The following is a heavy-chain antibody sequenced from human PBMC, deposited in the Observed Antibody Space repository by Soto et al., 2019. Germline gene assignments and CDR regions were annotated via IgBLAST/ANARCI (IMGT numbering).Heavy chain of an antibody. D-gene: IGHD3-10*01. V-gene: IGHV4-39*01. CDR2: IYYSGST. CDR3: VTTMVRGTKTGGGYYYYGMDV. J-gene: IGHJ6*02. Sequence: QLQLQESGPGLVKPSETLSLTCTVSGGSISSSSYYWGWIRQPPGKGLEWIGSIYYSGSTYYNPSLKSRVTISVDTSKNQFSLKLSSVTAADTAVYYCVTTMVRGTKTGGGYYYYGMDVWGQGTTVTVSS. CDR1: GGSISSSSYY.